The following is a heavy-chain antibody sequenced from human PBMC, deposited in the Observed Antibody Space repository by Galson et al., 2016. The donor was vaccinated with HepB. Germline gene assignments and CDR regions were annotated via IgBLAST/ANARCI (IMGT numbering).Heavy chain of an antibody. CDR3: ARLIGDTFDLFDL. V-gene: IGHV2-26*01. CDR2: IFSNDAK. J-gene: IGHJ5*02. Sequence: PALVKPTQTLTLTCTVSGFSLSNARMGVAWIRQPPGKALEWLAHIFSNDAKSLSTSLKSRLTISKDTSKSQVVLTMTNMDPVDTATYYCARLIGDTFDLFDLWGQGTLVTVST. CDR1: GFSLSNARMG. D-gene: IGHD2/OR15-2a*01.